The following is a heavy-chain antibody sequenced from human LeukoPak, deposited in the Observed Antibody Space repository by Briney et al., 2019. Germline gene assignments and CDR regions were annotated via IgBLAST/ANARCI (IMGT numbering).Heavy chain of an antibody. Sequence: GGSLRLSCAASGFTFSSYAMHWVRQAPGKGLEWVAVISYDGSNKYYADSVKGRFTISRDNSKNTLYLQMNSLRAEDTAVYYCARSLGYCSSTSCPHFDYWGQGTLVTVSS. J-gene: IGHJ4*02. V-gene: IGHV3-30-3*01. CDR3: ARSLGYCSSTSCPHFDY. CDR2: ISYDGSNK. CDR1: GFTFSSYA. D-gene: IGHD2-2*01.